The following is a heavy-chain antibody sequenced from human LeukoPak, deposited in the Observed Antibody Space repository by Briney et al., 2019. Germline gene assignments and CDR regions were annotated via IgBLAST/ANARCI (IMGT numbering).Heavy chain of an antibody. CDR1: GGTFSSYA. Sequence: SVTVSCKASGGTFSSYAISWVRQAPGQGLEWMGGIIPIFGTANYAQKFQGRVTITADESTSTAYMKLSSLRSEDTAVYYCARDRLCSGGSCPTSFDYWGQGTLVTVSS. V-gene: IGHV1-69*13. D-gene: IGHD2-15*01. J-gene: IGHJ4*02. CDR3: ARDRLCSGGSCPTSFDY. CDR2: IIPIFGTA.